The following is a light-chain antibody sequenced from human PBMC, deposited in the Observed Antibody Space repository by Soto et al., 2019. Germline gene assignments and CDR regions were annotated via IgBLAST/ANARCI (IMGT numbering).Light chain of an antibody. CDR1: QSLRSY. Sequence: EIVLTQSPAPLSFSPGESDTLCCTSSQSLRSYLAWYQQKSGQAPGLLIYGASSSATGTPDRFSGSASGTDFTLTIRRLEPEDFAVYYCHQFSSYPLTFGGGTKVDI. J-gene: IGKJ4*01. V-gene: IGKV3-20*01. CDR2: GAS. CDR3: HQFSSYPLT.